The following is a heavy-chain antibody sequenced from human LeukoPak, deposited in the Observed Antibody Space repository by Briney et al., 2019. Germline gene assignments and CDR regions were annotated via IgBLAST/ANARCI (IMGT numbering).Heavy chain of an antibody. V-gene: IGHV4-34*01. Sequence: SETLSLTCAVYGGSFSGYYWSWIRQPPGKGLEWIGEINHSGSTNYNPSLKSRVTISVDTSKNQFSLKLSSVTAADTAVYYCARGPITPTYYYYGMDVWGQGTTVTVSS. CDR1: GGSFSGYY. CDR2: INHSGST. CDR3: ARGPITPTYYYYGMDV. J-gene: IGHJ6*02. D-gene: IGHD5-24*01.